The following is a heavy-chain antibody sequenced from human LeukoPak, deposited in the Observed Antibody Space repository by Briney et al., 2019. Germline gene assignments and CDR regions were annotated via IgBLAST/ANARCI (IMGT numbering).Heavy chain of an antibody. J-gene: IGHJ5*02. CDR2: IYYSGST. D-gene: IGHD2/OR15-2a*01. CDR1: GGSISSSSYY. Sequence: PSETLSLTCTVSGGSISSSSYYWGWIRQPPGKGLEWVGSIYYSGSTYSNPSLKRRVTIFVDTSKKQFSLKLSSVTAADTAVYYCAGGGEYYFTVNWFDPWGQGTLVTVSS. CDR3: AGGGEYYFTVNWFDP. V-gene: IGHV4-39*01.